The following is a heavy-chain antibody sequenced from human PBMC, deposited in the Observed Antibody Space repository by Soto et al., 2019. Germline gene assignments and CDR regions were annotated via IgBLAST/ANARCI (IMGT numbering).Heavy chain of an antibody. V-gene: IGHV4-59*01. CDR1: GGSISSYY. Sequence: PSETLSLTCTVSGGSISSYYWSWIRQPPGKGLEWIGYIYYSGSTNYNPSLKSRVTISVDTSKNQFSLKLSSVTVADTAVFYCARGGLGFGEANYYYMDVWGKGTTVTVS. J-gene: IGHJ6*03. D-gene: IGHD3-10*01. CDR3: ARGGLGFGEANYYYMDV. CDR2: IYYSGST.